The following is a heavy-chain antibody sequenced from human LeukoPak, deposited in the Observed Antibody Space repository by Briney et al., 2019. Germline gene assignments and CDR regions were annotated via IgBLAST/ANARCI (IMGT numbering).Heavy chain of an antibody. CDR2: IDYSGTT. D-gene: IGHD1-26*01. Sequence: SETLSLTCTVSGGSISSSGYYWGWIRQPPGQGLEGLGTIDYSGTTYHNPSLKSRVTISIDTSKNHFSLKLNSVTAADTAVYYCTRDSGSWTVDYWGQGTLVTVSS. CDR1: GGSISSSGYY. V-gene: IGHV4-39*02. J-gene: IGHJ4*02. CDR3: TRDSGSWTVDY.